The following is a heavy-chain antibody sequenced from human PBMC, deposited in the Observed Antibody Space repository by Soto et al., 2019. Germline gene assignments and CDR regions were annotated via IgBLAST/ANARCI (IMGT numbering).Heavy chain of an antibody. Sequence: GGSLRLSCAASGCTFSSYAMSWVRQAPGKGLEWVSAISGSGGNTYYADSVKGRFTISRDNSKNTLYLQMNSLRAEDTAVYHCAKDQGKYSSGWYNDAFDIWGQGTMVTVSS. V-gene: IGHV3-23*01. CDR2: ISGSGGNT. CDR3: AKDQGKYSSGWYNDAFDI. CDR1: GCTFSSYA. J-gene: IGHJ3*02. D-gene: IGHD6-19*01.